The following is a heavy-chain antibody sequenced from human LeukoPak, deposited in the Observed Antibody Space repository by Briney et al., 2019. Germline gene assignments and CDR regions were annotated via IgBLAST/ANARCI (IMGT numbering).Heavy chain of an antibody. D-gene: IGHD3-16*01. V-gene: IGHV4-39*01. CDR2: IYYSGST. Sequence: SETLSLTCTVSGGSISSSSYYWGWIRQPPGKGLEWIGSIYYSGSTYYNPSLKSRVTISVDTSKNQFSLKLSSVTAADTAVYYCASSSTAYIDYWGQGTLVTVSS. J-gene: IGHJ4*02. CDR3: ASSSTAYIDY. CDR1: GGSISSSSYY.